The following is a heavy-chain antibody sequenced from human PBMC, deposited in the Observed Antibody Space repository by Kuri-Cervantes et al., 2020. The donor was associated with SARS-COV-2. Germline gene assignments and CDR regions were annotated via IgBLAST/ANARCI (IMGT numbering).Heavy chain of an antibody. CDR2: ISYDGSNK. CDR3: ASEMENGPGDGLVVPAAIDY. Sequence: GESLKISCVASGFTFSSYAMHWVRQAPGKGLEWVAVISYDGSNKYYADSVKGRFTISRDNSKNTLYLQMNSLRAEDTAVYYCASEMENGPGDGLVVPAAIDYWGQGTLVTVSS. CDR1: GFTFSSYA. V-gene: IGHV3-30-3*01. D-gene: IGHD2-2*01. J-gene: IGHJ4*02.